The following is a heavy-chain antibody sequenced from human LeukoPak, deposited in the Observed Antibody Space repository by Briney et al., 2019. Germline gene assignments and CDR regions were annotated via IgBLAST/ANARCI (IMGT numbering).Heavy chain of an antibody. V-gene: IGHV1-46*04. CDR1: GYTFTSYG. D-gene: IGHD4-17*01. J-gene: IGHJ5*02. CDR2: INPSGGST. CDR3: ARGGHLRYGDTQNWFDP. Sequence: ASVKVSCKASGYTFTSYGINWVRQAPGQGLEWMALINPSGGSTRYAQRLQGRVTMTRDTSTTTVYMELSSLRSEDTAVYYCARGGHLRYGDTQNWFDPWGQGTLVTVSS.